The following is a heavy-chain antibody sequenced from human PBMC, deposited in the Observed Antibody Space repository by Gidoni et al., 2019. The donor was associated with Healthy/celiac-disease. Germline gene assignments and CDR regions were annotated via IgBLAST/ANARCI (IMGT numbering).Heavy chain of an antibody. Sequence: EVQLVESGGGLGQPGGSLRLSCAASGFTFSSYSMNWVRQAPGKGLEWVSYISSSSSTIYYADSVKGRFTISRDNAKTSLYLQMNSLRDEDTAVYYCARDSAGGSYRKPLDYWGQGTLVTVSS. D-gene: IGHD1-26*01. J-gene: IGHJ4*02. CDR2: ISSSSSTI. CDR3: ARDSAGGSYRKPLDY. V-gene: IGHV3-48*02. CDR1: GFTFSSYS.